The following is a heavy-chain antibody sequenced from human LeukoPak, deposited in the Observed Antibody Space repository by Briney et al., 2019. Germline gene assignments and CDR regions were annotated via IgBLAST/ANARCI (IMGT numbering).Heavy chain of an antibody. V-gene: IGHV3-48*03. J-gene: IGHJ3*02. CDR2: IGDSGGSI. CDR3: ARSFDI. Sequence: PGGSLRLSCAASGFTFSSYEMNWVRQAPGKGLEWVSHIGDSGGSIYYADSVKGRFTISRDNAKNSLYLQMNSLRAEDTAVYYCARSFDIWGQGTRVTVSS. CDR1: GFTFSSYE.